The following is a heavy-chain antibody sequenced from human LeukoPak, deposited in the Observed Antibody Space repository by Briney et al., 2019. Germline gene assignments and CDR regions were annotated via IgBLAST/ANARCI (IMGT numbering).Heavy chain of an antibody. CDR2: INDDGSDT. CDR1: GFTFKFYW. J-gene: IGHJ5*02. V-gene: IGHV3-74*01. CDR3: VRGGPSTWS. D-gene: IGHD2-15*01. Sequence: GGSLRLSCAVSGFTFKFYWMHWVRQAPGKGPVWVSRINDDGSDTTYADSVKGRFTISRDDAKNMLFLQMNSLRAEDTAVYYCVRGGPSTWSWGQGTLVTVSS.